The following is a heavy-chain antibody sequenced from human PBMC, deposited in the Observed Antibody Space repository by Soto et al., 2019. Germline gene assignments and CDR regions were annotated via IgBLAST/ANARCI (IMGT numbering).Heavy chain of an antibody. CDR2: ISGSGGST. D-gene: IGHD3-16*01. Sequence: PGGSLRVSCAASGFTFSSYAMSWVRQAPGKGLEWVSAISGSGGSTYYADSVKGRFTISRDNSKNTLYLQMNSLRAEDTAVYYCAKDLAVLGGYYYYSYGMDVWGPGTTVTVSS. CDR3: AKDLAVLGGYYYYSYGMDV. J-gene: IGHJ6*02. CDR1: GFTFSSYA. V-gene: IGHV3-23*01.